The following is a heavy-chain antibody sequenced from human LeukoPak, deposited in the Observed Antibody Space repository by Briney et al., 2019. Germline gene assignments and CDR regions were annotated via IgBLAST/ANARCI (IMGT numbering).Heavy chain of an antibody. D-gene: IGHD3-9*01. V-gene: IGHV1-3*01. CDR3: ARESYDILTGYSDYYGIDV. Sequence: GASVRVSCKASGYTFTTYAMHWVRQAPGQRLDWMGWINGGNGNTQYSQKFQGRVTITRETYASTAYMELRRLRYEDTAVYYCARESYDILTGYSDYYGIDVWGKGTTVTVSS. J-gene: IGHJ6*04. CDR1: GYTFTTYA. CDR2: INGGNGNT.